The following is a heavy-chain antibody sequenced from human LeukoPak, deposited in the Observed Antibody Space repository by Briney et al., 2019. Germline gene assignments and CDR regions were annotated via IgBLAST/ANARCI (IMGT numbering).Heavy chain of an antibody. D-gene: IGHD2-2*01. CDR1: GGSISSSSYY. Sequence: SETLSLTCTVSGGSISSSSYYWGWIRQPPGKGLEWIGSIYYSGSTYYNPSLKSRVTISVDTSKNQFSLKLSSVTAADTAVYYCARVGYCSSTSCYGPLSNWFDPWGQGTLVTVSS. CDR3: ARVGYCSSTSCYGPLSNWFDP. V-gene: IGHV4-39*07. J-gene: IGHJ5*02. CDR2: IYYSGST.